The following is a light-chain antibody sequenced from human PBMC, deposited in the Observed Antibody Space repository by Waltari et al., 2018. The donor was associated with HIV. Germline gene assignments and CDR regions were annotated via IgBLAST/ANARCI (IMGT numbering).Light chain of an antibody. J-gene: IGLJ2*01. Sequence: QSVVTQSASVSGFPGQSITISCTGSNSDFGHYNFISWYQHTPGQVPKGIIYEIETLSSGVSDRFAGSKSGNTASLTISGLRAEDEADYYCTSYTINDTLIFGGGTRVTVL. V-gene: IGLV2-14*01. CDR1: NSDFGHYNF. CDR2: EIE. CDR3: TSYTINDTLI.